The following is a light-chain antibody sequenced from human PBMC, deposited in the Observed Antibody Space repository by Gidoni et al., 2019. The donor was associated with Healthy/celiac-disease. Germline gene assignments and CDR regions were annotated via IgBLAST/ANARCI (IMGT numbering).Light chain of an antibody. CDR3: QQYGSSQT. CDR2: GAS. CDR1: QSVSSSY. V-gene: IGKV3-20*01. J-gene: IGKJ1*01. Sequence: ELVLTQSPGTLSLSPGERATLSCRASQSVSSSYLAWYQQKPGQAPRLLIYGASSRATGILDRFSGSGSGTDFTLTISRLEPEDFAVYYCQQYGSSQTFGQXTKVEIK.